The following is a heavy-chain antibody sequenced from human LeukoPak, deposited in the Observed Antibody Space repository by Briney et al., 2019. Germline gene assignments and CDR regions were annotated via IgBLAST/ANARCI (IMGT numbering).Heavy chain of an antibody. CDR1: GGSFSGYY. CDR3: ARSHIVVVPAAMRGGTYYFDY. Sequence: SETLSLTCAVYGGSFSGYYWSWIRQPPGKGLGWIGEINHSGSTNYNPSLKSRVTISVDTSKNQFSLKLSSVTAADTAVYYCARSHIVVVPAAMRGGTYYFDYWGQGTLVTVSS. V-gene: IGHV4-34*01. D-gene: IGHD2-2*01. CDR2: INHSGST. J-gene: IGHJ4*02.